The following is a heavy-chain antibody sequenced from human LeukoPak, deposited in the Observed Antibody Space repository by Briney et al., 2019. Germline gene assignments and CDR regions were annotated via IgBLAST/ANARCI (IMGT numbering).Heavy chain of an antibody. CDR1: GGSISSGSYY. J-gene: IGHJ4*02. CDR2: IYTTGST. CDR3: ARVKLSHGYSYGYNPYYFDY. D-gene: IGHD5-18*01. V-gene: IGHV4-61*02. Sequence: SETLSLTCTVYGGSISSGSYYWRWLRQPAGKGLEWIARIYTTGSTHNNPSLKSRDTMSLDTSKNQFSLKLSSVTAADTAVYYCARVKLSHGYSYGYNPYYFDYWGQGTLVTVSS.